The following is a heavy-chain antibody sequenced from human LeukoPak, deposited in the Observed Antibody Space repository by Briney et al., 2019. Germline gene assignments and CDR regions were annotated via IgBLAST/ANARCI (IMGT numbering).Heavy chain of an antibody. Sequence: TGGSLRLSCAASGXTFSNCWMHWVRQAPGKGLVWVSRINSDGSTITYADSVKGRFTISRDNAKNTLYLQMNSLRAEDTAVYYCARVTVSSSEVIFDYWGQGSLVTVSS. CDR1: GXTFSNCW. J-gene: IGHJ4*02. CDR2: INSDGSTI. V-gene: IGHV3-74*01. D-gene: IGHD1-20*01. CDR3: ARVTVSSSEVIFDY.